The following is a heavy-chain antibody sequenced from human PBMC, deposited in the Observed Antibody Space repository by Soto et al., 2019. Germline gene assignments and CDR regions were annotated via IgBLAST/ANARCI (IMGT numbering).Heavy chain of an antibody. D-gene: IGHD5-12*01. CDR3: AGQWVDIVATMEGGFDY. CDR1: GGSISSSSYY. CDR2: IYYSGST. V-gene: IGHV4-39*01. J-gene: IGHJ4*02. Sequence: QLQLQESGPGLVKPSETLSLTCTVSGGSISSSSYYWGWIRQPPGKGLEWIGSIYYSGSTYYNPSLKSRVTISVDTSKNQFSLKLSSVTAADTAVYYCAGQWVDIVATMEGGFDYWGQGTLVTVSS.